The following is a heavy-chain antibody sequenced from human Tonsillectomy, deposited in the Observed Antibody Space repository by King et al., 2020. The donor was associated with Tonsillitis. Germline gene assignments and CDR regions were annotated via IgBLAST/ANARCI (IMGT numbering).Heavy chain of an antibody. J-gene: IGHJ4*02. CDR2: IYYSGST. CDR1: GGSMNTYY. CDR3: ARHRSRVGDVYGDYFDY. D-gene: IGHD5-24*01. Sequence: VQLQESGPGLVKPSETLSLTCTVSGGSMNTYYWSWIRQPPGKGLEWIGYIYYSGSTNYIPSLKSRVTISVDTSKNQFSLKLDSVTAADTAVYYCARHRSRVGDVYGDYFDYWGLGILVTVSS. V-gene: IGHV4-59*08.